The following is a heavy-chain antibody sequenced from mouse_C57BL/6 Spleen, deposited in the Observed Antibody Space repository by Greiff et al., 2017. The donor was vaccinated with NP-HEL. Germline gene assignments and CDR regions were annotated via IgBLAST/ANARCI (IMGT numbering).Heavy chain of an antibody. CDR3: ARADGGFAY. CDR2: LDPSDSYT. V-gene: IGHV1-69*01. Sequence: VQLQQPGAELVMPGASVKLSCKASGYTFTSYWMHWVKQRPGHGLELIGELDPSDSYTNYNQKFQGKSTLTVDKSSSTAYMQLSSLTSEDSAVYYCARADGGFAYWGQGTLVTVSA. D-gene: IGHD2-3*01. J-gene: IGHJ3*01. CDR1: GYTFTSYW.